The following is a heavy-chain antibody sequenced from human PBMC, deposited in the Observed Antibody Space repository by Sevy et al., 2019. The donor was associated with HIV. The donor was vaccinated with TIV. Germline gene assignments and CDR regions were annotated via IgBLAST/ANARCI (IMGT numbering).Heavy chain of an antibody. D-gene: IGHD2-15*01. CDR2: ISSSSNYI. V-gene: IGHV3-21*01. CDR3: ARVVAYCSGGSCFPGYYYGMDV. Sequence: GGSLRLSCAASGFTFSNYNMNWVRQAPGKGLEWVSSISSSSNYISYADSMKGRFTIPRDNAKNSLYLQMNSLRAEDTAVYYCARVVAYCSGGSCFPGYYYGMDVWGQGTTVTVSS. J-gene: IGHJ6*02. CDR1: GFTFSNYN.